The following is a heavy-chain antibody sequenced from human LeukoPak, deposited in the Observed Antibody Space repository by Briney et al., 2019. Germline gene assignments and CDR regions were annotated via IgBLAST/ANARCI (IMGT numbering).Heavy chain of an antibody. Sequence: PGGSLRLSCAASGFTFSSSWMHWVCQAPEKGLEWVADIKCDGSEKYYVDSVKGRLTISRDNAKNSLYLQVNSLRAEDMTVYYPNRPLLGWTFCHCDYYYYYYMDVWGKGTTVTISS. D-gene: IGHD1-14*01. V-gene: IGHV3-52*01. J-gene: IGHJ6*03. CDR1: GFTFSSSW. CDR3: NRPLLGWTFCHCDYYYYYYMDV. CDR2: IKCDGSEK.